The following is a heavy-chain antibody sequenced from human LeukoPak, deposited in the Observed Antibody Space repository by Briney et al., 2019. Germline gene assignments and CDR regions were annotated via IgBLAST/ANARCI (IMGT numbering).Heavy chain of an antibody. J-gene: IGHJ3*02. CDR1: GGTFSSDT. Sequence: SVKVSCKASGGTFSSDTISWVRQAPGQGLEWLGRIIPILGIASYAQKFQGRVTITADKSTSTAYMELSSLGSEDTAVYYCARDMEVGVVIIRVDAFDIWGQGTMVTVSS. D-gene: IGHD3-3*01. V-gene: IGHV1-69*04. CDR2: IIPILGIA. CDR3: ARDMEVGVVIIRVDAFDI.